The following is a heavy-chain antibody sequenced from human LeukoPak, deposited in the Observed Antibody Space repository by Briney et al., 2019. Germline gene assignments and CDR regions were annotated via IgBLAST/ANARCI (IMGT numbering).Heavy chain of an antibody. CDR2: ISYDGSNK. Sequence: PGGSLRLSCAASGFTFSSYAMHWVRQAPGKGLEWVAVISYDGSNKYYADSVKGRFTTSRDNSKNTLYLQMNSLRAEDTAVYYCARDYSSAVTTGYFDYWGQGTLVTVSS. CDR1: GFTFSSYA. D-gene: IGHD4-17*01. J-gene: IGHJ4*02. CDR3: ARDYSSAVTTGYFDY. V-gene: IGHV3-30*04.